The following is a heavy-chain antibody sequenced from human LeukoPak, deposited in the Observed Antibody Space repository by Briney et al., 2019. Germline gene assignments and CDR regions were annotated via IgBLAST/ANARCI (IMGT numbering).Heavy chain of an antibody. V-gene: IGHV3-7*01. J-gene: IGHJ5*02. CDR1: GFTFSSYW. CDR2: IKQDGSEK. CDR3: ARIYYDSSGMRFDP. D-gene: IGHD3-22*01. Sequence: GGSLRLSCAASGFTFSSYWMSWVRQAAGKGLEWVANIKQDGSEKYYVDSVKGRFTISRDNAKNSLYLQMNSLRAEDTAVYYCARIYYDSSGMRFDPWGQGTLVTVSS.